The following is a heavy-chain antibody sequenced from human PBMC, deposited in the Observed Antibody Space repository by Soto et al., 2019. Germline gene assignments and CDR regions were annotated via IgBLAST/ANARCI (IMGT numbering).Heavy chain of an antibody. Sequence: PGGSLRLSCAASGFTFSSYWMHWVRQAPGKGLVWVSRINSDGSSTSYADSVKGRFTISRDNAKNTLYLQMNSLRAEDTAVYYCARDSSSWPNYYYYGMDVWGQGTTVTVSS. J-gene: IGHJ6*02. CDR3: ARDSSSWPNYYYYGMDV. D-gene: IGHD6-13*01. CDR1: GFTFSSYW. CDR2: INSDGSST. V-gene: IGHV3-74*01.